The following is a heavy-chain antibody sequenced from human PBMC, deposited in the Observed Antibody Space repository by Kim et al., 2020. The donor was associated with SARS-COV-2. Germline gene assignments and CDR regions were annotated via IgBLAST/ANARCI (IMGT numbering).Heavy chain of an antibody. CDR2: IIPIFGTA. J-gene: IGHJ6*02. Sequence: SVKVSCKASGGTFSSYAISWVRQAPGQGLEWMGGIIPIFGTANYAQKFQGRVTITADESTSTAYMELSSLRSEDTAVYYCAMSDYGDYVYYYYYGMDVWGQGTTVTVSS. D-gene: IGHD4-17*01. CDR3: AMSDYGDYVYYYYYGMDV. CDR1: GGTFSSYA. V-gene: IGHV1-69*13.